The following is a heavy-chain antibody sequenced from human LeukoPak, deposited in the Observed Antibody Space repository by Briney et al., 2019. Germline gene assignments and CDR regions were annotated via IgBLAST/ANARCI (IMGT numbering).Heavy chain of an antibody. CDR1: GGSISSSSYY. V-gene: IGHV4-39*07. D-gene: IGHD6-19*01. CDR3: AREPYRSGWYLDY. J-gene: IGHJ4*02. CDR2: IYYSGST. Sequence: NPSETLSLTCTVSGGSISSSSYYWGWIRQPPGKGLEWIGSIYYSGSTYYNPSLKSRVTISVDTSKNQFSLKLSSVTAADTAVYYCAREPYRSGWYLDYWGQGTLVTVSS.